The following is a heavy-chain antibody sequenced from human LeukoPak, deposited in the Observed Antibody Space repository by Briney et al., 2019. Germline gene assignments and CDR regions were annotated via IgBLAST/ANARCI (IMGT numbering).Heavy chain of an antibody. CDR1: GGSITTYY. D-gene: IGHD3-9*01. V-gene: IGHV4-59*12. CDR2: IYYSGST. CDR3: ARVDTDESY. Sequence: PSETLSLTCTVSGGSITTYYWSWIRQPPGKGLEWIGYIYYSGSTNYNPSLKSRVTISIDTSNNQFSLKLSSVTAADTAVYYCARVDTDESYWGQGTLVTVSS. J-gene: IGHJ4*02.